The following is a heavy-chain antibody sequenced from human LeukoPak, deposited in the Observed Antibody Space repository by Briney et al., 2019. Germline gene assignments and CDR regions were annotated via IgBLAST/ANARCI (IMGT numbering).Heavy chain of an antibody. J-gene: IGHJ4*02. Sequence: GGSLRLSCAASGFTVSSNYMSWVRQAPGKGLEWVSVIYSGGSTYYADSVKGRFTISRDNSKNTLYPQMNSLRAEDTAVYYCASTHCGGDCSVPFDYWGQGTLVTVSS. CDR1: GFTVSSNY. D-gene: IGHD2-21*02. CDR3: ASTHCGGDCSVPFDY. CDR2: IYSGGST. V-gene: IGHV3-53*01.